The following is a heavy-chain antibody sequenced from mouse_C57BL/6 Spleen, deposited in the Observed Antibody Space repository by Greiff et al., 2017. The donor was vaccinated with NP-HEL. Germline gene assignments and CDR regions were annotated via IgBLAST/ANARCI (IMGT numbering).Heavy chain of an antibody. CDR3: ARMIYYGNYVDY. J-gene: IGHJ2*01. V-gene: IGHV1-61*01. D-gene: IGHD2-1*01. Sequence: VQLQQPGAELVRPGSSVKLSCKASGYTFTSYWMDWVKQRPGQGLEWIGNIYPSDSENHYNQKFKDKATLTVDKSSSTAYMQLSSLTSEDSAVYYCARMIYYGNYVDYWGQGTTLTVSS. CDR1: GYTFTSYW. CDR2: IYPSDSEN.